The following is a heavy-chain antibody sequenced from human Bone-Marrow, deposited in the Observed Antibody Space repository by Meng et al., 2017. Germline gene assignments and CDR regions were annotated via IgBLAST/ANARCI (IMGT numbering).Heavy chain of an antibody. CDR3: ARANVNYGVVDP. J-gene: IGHJ5*02. V-gene: IGHV4-31*01. D-gene: IGHD3-10*01. CDR1: GGSISSGGYY. CDR2: IYYSGST. Sequence: VQPGESGPGLVKPSQTLSLTCTVSGGSISSGGYYWSWIRQHPGKGLEWIGYIYYSGSTYYNPSLKSLVTISVDTSKNQFSLKLSSVTAADTAVYYCARANVNYGVVDPWGQGTLVTVSS.